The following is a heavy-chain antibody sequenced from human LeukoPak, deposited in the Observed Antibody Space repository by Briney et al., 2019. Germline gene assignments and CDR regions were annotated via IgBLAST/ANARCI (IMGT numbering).Heavy chain of an antibody. D-gene: IGHD3-3*02. V-gene: IGHV3-74*01. J-gene: IGHJ5*01. CDR3: ARVISYFDS. Sequence: GGSLRLSCAASGFTFSRHWMHWVRQGPGKGLEWVSRIKSDGSETQYADSVKGRFTISRDNAHNTLYLQMTSLRPEDTAIYYCARVISYFDSWGQGALVTASS. CDR2: IKSDGSET. CDR1: GFTFSRHW.